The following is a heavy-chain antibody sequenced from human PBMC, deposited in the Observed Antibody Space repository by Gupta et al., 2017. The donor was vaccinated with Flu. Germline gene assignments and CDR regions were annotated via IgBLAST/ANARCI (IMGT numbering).Heavy chain of an antibody. J-gene: IGHJ5*02. CDR3: AKGGLVRWFDP. CDR2: ISGSGGNT. V-gene: IGHV3-23*01. D-gene: IGHD3-16*01. Sequence: CVRQAPGKGLEWVSGISGSGGNTDYADSVKGRFTISRDNSKNALYLQINSLRAEDTAVYYCAKGGLVRWFDPWGQGTLVTVSS.